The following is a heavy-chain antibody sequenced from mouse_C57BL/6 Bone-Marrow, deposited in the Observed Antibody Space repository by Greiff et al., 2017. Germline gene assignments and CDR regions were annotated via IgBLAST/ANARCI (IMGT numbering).Heavy chain of an antibody. CDR3: ARPAWFAY. CDR1: GYTFTSYG. CDR2: IYPRSGNT. J-gene: IGHJ3*01. V-gene: IGHV1-81*01. Sequence: QVQLKQSGAELARPGASVKLSCKASGYTFTSYGISWVKQRPGQGLEWIGEIYPRSGNTYYNEKFKGKATLTADKSSSTAYMELRSLTSEDSAVYFWARPAWFAYWGQGTLVTVSA.